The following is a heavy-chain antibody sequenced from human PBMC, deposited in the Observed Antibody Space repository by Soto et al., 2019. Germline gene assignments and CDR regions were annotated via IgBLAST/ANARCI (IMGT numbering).Heavy chain of an antibody. J-gene: IGHJ5*02. CDR1: GGSITSSSHF. Sequence: SETLSLTCSASGGSITSSSHFWGWARQPPGKGLEWIGTIYFTGNTYYTPSLKSRLTMSIDTSKNEFSLRLNSVTAADTAVYYCAGQTFTIAAASYGRSNWFDPWGPGTLVTVSS. D-gene: IGHD6-25*01. V-gene: IGHV4-39*01. CDR2: IYFTGNT. CDR3: AGQTFTIAAASYGRSNWFDP.